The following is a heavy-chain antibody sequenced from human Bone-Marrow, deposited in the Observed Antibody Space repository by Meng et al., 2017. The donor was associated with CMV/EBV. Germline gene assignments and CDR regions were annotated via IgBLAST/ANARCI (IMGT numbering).Heavy chain of an antibody. V-gene: IGHV3-49*04. CDR3: TRDFSGSVSSWYIPGGY. CDR1: GSTISGYY. CDR2: IRSKAYGGTT. J-gene: IGHJ4*02. D-gene: IGHD6-13*01. Sequence: GESLKISCAASGSTISGYYMSWVRQAPGKGLEWVGFIRSKAYGGTTEYAASVKGRFTISRDDSKSIAYLQMNSLKTEDTAVYYCTRDFSGSVSSWYIPGGYWGQGTLVTVSS.